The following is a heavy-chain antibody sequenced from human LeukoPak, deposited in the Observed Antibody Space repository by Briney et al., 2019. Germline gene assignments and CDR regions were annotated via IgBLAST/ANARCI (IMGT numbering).Heavy chain of an antibody. CDR2: IYTSGST. CDR3: ASAPVTTYYYYYYMDV. J-gene: IGHJ6*03. D-gene: IGHD4-17*01. V-gene: IGHV4-4*07. Sequence: SETLSLTCTVSGGSISSYYWSWIRQPAGKGLEWIGRIYTSGSTNYNPSLKSRVTMSVDTSKNQFSLKLSSVTAADTAVYYCASAPVTTYYYYYYMDVWGKGTTVTVSS. CDR1: GGSISSYY.